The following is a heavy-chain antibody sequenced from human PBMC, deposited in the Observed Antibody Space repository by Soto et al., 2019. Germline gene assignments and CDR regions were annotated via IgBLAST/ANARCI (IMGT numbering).Heavy chain of an antibody. CDR1: GGSISSSSYY. V-gene: IGHV4-39*01. J-gene: IGHJ3*02. Sequence: SETLSLTCTVSGGSISSSSYYWGWIRQPPGKGLEWIGSIYYSGSTYYNPSLKSRVTISVDTSKNQFSLKLSSVTAADTAVYYCARHVKRAVAFDIWGQGTMVTVS. CDR3: ARHVKRAVAFDI. CDR2: IYYSGST.